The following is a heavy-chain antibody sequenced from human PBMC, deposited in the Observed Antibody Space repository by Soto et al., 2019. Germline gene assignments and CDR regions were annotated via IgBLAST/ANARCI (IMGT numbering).Heavy chain of an antibody. CDR3: ASSTSCYAVWCVWDDY. J-gene: IGHJ4*02. V-gene: IGHV3-48*01. CDR2: ISSSSSTI. D-gene: IGHD2-2*01. Sequence: EVQLVESGGGLVQPGGSLRLSCAASGFTFSSYSMNWVRQAPGKGLEWVSYISSSSSTIYYADSVKGRFTISRDNAKNSLYLQMNSLRAEDTAVYYCASSTSCYAVWCVWDDYWSQGTLVTVSS. CDR1: GFTFSSYS.